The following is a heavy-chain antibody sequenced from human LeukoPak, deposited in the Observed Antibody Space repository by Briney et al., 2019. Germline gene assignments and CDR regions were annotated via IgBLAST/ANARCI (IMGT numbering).Heavy chain of an antibody. D-gene: IGHD3-3*01. CDR3: ARGGVIRFLEWLSVGGFDP. J-gene: IGHJ5*02. Sequence: ASVKVSCKASGYTFTSYGISWVRQARGQGLEWMGWISAYNGNTNYAQKLQGRVTMTTDTSTSTAYMELRSLRSDDTAVYYCARGGVIRFLEWLSVGGFDPWGQGTLVTVSS. CDR1: GYTFTSYG. V-gene: IGHV1-18*01. CDR2: ISAYNGNT.